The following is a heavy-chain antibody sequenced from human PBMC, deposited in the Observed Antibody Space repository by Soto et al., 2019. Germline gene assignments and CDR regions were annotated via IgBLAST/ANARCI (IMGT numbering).Heavy chain of an antibody. CDR3: AKDSNKYRSSLRGCYFDY. CDR1: GFPFSSYV. V-gene: IGHV3-23*01. Sequence: ESGGGLVQRGGSLRLSCAASGFPFSSYVMSWVRQAPGKGLEWASGISGGGSNTFYADSVKGRFTISRDNSNNTLLLQMNSLGAEDPAVYYCAKDSNKYRSSLRGCYFDYRGQGSGVTVSS. J-gene: IGHJ4*02. CDR2: ISGGGSNT. D-gene: IGHD3-10*01.